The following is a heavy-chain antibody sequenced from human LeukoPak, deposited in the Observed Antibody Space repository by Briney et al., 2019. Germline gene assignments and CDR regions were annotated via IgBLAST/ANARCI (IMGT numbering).Heavy chain of an antibody. V-gene: IGHV4-59*01. Sequence: SETLSLTCTVSGGSLSSYYWSWIRQPPGKGLEWIGYIYYSGTTNYNPSLKSRVTISVDTPTNQFSLKLSSVTTADTAVYYCVREIAARAFDYWGQGTLVTVSS. D-gene: IGHD6-6*01. CDR2: IYYSGTT. CDR3: VREIAARAFDY. CDR1: GGSLSSYY. J-gene: IGHJ4*02.